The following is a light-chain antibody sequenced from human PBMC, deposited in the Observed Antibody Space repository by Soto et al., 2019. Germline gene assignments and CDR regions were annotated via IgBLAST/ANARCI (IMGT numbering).Light chain of an antibody. CDR2: KAT. Sequence: DIEMMQSPSTLSASVGDRVTITCRASQTITTWLAWYQQKPGKAPKLLIYKATNVQTGVPSRFSGSGSGTECSLTISSLQPEDFAIYYGQQYKDYQYTFSQGTRLEIK. CDR3: QQYKDYQYT. CDR1: QTITTW. V-gene: IGKV1-5*03. J-gene: IGKJ2*01.